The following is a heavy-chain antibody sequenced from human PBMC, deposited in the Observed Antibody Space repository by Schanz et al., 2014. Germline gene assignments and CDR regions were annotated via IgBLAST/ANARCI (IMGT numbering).Heavy chain of an antibody. D-gene: IGHD6-19*01. CDR3: VKTDAGWRFDY. CDR2: IKHDGSEK. J-gene: IGHJ4*02. Sequence: EVQLVESGGGLVQPGGSLRLSCAASGFAFDTYWMSWVRQAPGKGLEWVANIKHDGSEKYYVDSVKGRFTISRDNSRNTVYLQMNNVGVDDTATYYCVKTDAGWRFDYWGQGTLVIVSS. V-gene: IGHV3-7*03. CDR1: GFAFDTYW.